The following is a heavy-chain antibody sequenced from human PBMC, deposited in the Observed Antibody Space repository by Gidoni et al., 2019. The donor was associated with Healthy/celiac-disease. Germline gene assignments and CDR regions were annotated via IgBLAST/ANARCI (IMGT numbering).Heavy chain of an antibody. V-gene: IGHV4-34*01. CDR2: INHSGST. CDR1: GGSFSGYY. CDR3: ARGGTIFGVVTQKYNWFDP. Sequence: QVQLQQWGAGLLKPSETLSLTCAVYGGSFSGYYWSWIRQPPGKGLEWIGEINHSGSTNYNPSLKSRVTISVDTSKNQFSLKLSSVTAADTAVYYCARGGTIFGVVTQKYNWFDPWCQGTLVTVSS. D-gene: IGHD3-3*01. J-gene: IGHJ5*02.